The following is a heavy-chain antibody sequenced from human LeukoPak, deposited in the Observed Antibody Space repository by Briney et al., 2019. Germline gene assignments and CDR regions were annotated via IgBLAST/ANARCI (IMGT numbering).Heavy chain of an antibody. J-gene: IGHJ4*02. D-gene: IGHD2-8*01. Sequence: PGGSLRLSCAASGFTFSSYAMSWVRQAPGKGLEWVSAISGSGGSTYYADSVKGRFTISRDNAKNTLYLEMNNLRAEDTAVYYCTRDVWGDRDNYFDCWGQGTLVTVSS. CDR1: GFTFSSYA. CDR2: ISGSGGST. V-gene: IGHV3-23*01. CDR3: TRDVWGDRDNYFDC.